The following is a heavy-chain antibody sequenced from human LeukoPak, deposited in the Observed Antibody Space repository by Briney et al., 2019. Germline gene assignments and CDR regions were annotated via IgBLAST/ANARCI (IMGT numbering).Heavy chain of an antibody. D-gene: IGHD1-26*01. Sequence: PSETLSLTCTVSGGSISSGGYYWSWIRQPSGKGLEWIGYIYHSGSTYYNPSLKSRVTISVDRSKNQFSLKLSSVTAADTAVYYCASQGSVGATPLFELDYWGQGTLVTVSS. J-gene: IGHJ4*02. CDR2: IYHSGST. CDR3: ASQGSVGATPLFELDY. CDR1: GGSISSGGYY. V-gene: IGHV4-30-2*01.